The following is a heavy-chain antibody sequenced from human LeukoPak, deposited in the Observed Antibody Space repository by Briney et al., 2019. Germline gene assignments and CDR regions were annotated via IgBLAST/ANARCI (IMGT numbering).Heavy chain of an antibody. Sequence: GGSLRLSCAASGFTVSSNYMSWIRQAPGKGLEWVSYISSSGSTIYYADSVKGRFTISRDNAKNSLYLQMNSLRAEDTAVYYCARYSTPRMKGYHQYWGQGTLVTVSS. CDR3: ARYSTPRMKGYHQY. CDR1: GFTVSSNY. D-gene: IGHD2-15*01. CDR2: ISSSGSTI. V-gene: IGHV3-11*01. J-gene: IGHJ4*02.